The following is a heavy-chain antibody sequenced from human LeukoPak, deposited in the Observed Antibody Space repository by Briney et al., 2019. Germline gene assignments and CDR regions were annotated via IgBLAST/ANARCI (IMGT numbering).Heavy chain of an antibody. J-gene: IGHJ6*02. Sequence: GGSLRLSCAASGFTFSSYWMHWVRQAPGKGLVWVSRINSDGSSTSYADSVKGRFTISRDNAKNTVYLQMNSLKTEDTAVYYCTRDIVVVVAATGYYYYYGMDVWGQGTTVTVSS. D-gene: IGHD2-15*01. CDR2: INSDGSST. CDR1: GFTFSSYW. CDR3: TRDIVVVVAATGYYYYYGMDV. V-gene: IGHV3-74*01.